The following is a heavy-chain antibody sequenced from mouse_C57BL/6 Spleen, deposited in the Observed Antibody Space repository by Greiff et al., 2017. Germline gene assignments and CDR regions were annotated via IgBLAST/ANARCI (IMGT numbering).Heavy chain of an antibody. CDR1: GFTFSDYG. Sequence: EVHLVESGGGLVKPGGSLKLSCAASGFTFSDYGMHWVRQAPEKGLEWVAYISSGSSTIYYADTVKGRFTISRDNAKNTLCLQMTSLRSEDTAMYYCARALDGYPYDYWGQGTTLTVSS. V-gene: IGHV5-17*01. D-gene: IGHD2-3*01. CDR3: ARALDGYPYDY. J-gene: IGHJ2*01. CDR2: ISSGSSTI.